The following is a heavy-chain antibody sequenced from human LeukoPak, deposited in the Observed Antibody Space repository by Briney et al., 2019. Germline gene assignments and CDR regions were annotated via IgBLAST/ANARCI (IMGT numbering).Heavy chain of an antibody. CDR2: LNGRGDNT. D-gene: IGHD2/OR15-2a*01. V-gene: IGHV3-23*01. CDR1: GVIISSYA. J-gene: IGHJ5*02. Sequence: PGGSLRLSCAASGVIISSYAMSWVRQAPGKGLEWVSALNGRGDNTYYADFVKGRFTISRDNSKSTVYLQMNSLRTEDTAVYYCAKDRVSPGFNWFDPWGQGTLVTVSS. CDR3: AKDRVSPGFNWFDP.